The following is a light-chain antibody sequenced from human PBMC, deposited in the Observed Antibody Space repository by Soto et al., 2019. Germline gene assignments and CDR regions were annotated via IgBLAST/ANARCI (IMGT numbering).Light chain of an antibody. CDR3: QTWGIGLQGV. CDR1: SGHNSYA. V-gene: IGLV4-69*01. CDR2: LNSDGSH. Sequence: QPVLTQSPSASASLGASVKLTCTLSSGHNSYAIAWHQQQPEKGPRYLMKLNSDGSHTKGDGVPDRFSGSSSGAERYLTISSLQSEDEADYYCQTWGIGLQGVFGGGTKLTVL. J-gene: IGLJ2*01.